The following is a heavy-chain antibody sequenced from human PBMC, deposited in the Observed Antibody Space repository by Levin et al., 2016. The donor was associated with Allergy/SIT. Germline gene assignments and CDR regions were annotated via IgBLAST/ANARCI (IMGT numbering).Heavy chain of an antibody. Sequence: WIRQPPGKGLEWIGEINHSGSTNYNPSLKSRVTISVDTSKNQFSLKLSSVTAADTAVYYCARKQAVAGTLWFDPWGQGTLVTVSS. CDR2: INHSGST. CDR3: ARKQAVAGTLWFDP. J-gene: IGHJ5*02. D-gene: IGHD6-19*01. V-gene: IGHV4-34*01.